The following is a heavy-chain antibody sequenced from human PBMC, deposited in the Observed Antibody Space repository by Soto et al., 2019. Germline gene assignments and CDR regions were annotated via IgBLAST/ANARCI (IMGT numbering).Heavy chain of an antibody. V-gene: IGHV1-3*01. CDR3: ARPNDSSGYYYGAFDI. CDR1: GYTFTSYA. CDR2: INAGNGNT. Sequence: ASVKVSCKASGYTFTSYAMHWVRQAPGQRLEWMGWINAGNGNTKYSQKFQGRVTITRDTSASTAYMELSSLRSEDTAVYYCARPNDSSGYYYGAFDIWGQGTMVTVSS. D-gene: IGHD3-22*01. J-gene: IGHJ3*02.